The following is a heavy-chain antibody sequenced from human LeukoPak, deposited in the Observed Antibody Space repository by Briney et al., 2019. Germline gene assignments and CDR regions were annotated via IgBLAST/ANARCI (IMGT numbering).Heavy chain of an antibody. CDR3: ARDLDY. V-gene: IGHV3-48*03. J-gene: IGHJ4*02. CDR2: ISSSGSTI. Sequence: PGGSLTLSCAASGFTPSRYEMNWVRPAPGRGLEWVSYISSSGSTIYYAGSVKGRFTISRDNAKSSLYVQMNSLRAEDTAVYYCARDLDYWGQGTLVTVSS. CDR1: GFTPSRYE.